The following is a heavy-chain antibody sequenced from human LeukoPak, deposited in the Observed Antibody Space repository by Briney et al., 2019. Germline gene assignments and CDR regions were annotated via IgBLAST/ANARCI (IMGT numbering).Heavy chain of an antibody. D-gene: IGHD3-22*01. CDR1: GASISNYY. CDR2: IFTNGNT. CDR3: ARESRTYDSSGYYYDS. Sequence: SETLSLTCTVSGASISNYYWGWIRQPAGKGLEWIGRIFTNGNTDFNPSLKSRVTMSVDPSKNQFSLKLTSVTAADTAIYYCARESRTYDSSGYYYDSWGQGTLVTVSS. J-gene: IGHJ4*02. V-gene: IGHV4-4*07.